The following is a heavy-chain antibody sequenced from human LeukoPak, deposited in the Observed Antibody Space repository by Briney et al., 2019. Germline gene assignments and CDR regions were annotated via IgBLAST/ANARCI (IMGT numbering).Heavy chain of an antibody. D-gene: IGHD4-23*01. Sequence: GRSLRLSCAASGFTFHDYSMHWVRPVPGKGLEWVSGIRWDGGSIVYADSVKGRSSISRDNAKKSLYLQMSRLRAAEMALYYCVTLGEAVVRSEHALDIWGQGTMVIVSS. CDR2: IRWDGGSI. V-gene: IGHV3-9*03. J-gene: IGHJ3*02. CDR3: VTLGEAVVRSEHALDI. CDR1: GFTFHDYS.